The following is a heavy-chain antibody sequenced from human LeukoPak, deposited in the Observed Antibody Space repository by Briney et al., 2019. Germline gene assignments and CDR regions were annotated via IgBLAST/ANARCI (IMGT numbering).Heavy chain of an antibody. CDR3: ARGRGSDSGYDFTLDY. D-gene: IGHD5-12*01. Sequence: GGSLRLSCAASGFTFSSYGMHWVRQAPGKGLEWVAVISYDGSNEYYADSVKGRFTISRDNSKNVLYLQMNSLRAEDTAVYYCARGRGSDSGYDFTLDYWGQGTLVTVSS. CDR2: ISYDGSNE. V-gene: IGHV3-30*19. J-gene: IGHJ4*02. CDR1: GFTFSSYG.